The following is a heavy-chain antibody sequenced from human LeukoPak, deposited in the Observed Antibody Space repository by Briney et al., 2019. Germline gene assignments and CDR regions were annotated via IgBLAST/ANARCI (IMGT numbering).Heavy chain of an antibody. CDR1: GFTFSSYG. V-gene: IGHV3-33*01. Sequence: PGRSLRLSCAASGFTFSSYGMHWVRQAPGKGLEWVAVIWYDGSNKYYADSVKGRFTISRDNSKNTPYLQMNSLRAEDTAVYYCAREPLPPTSNWFDPWGQGTLVTVSS. D-gene: IGHD1-14*01. CDR3: AREPLPPTSNWFDP. CDR2: IWYDGSNK. J-gene: IGHJ5*02.